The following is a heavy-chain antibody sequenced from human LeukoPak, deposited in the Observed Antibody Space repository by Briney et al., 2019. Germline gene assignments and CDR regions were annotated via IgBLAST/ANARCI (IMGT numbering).Heavy chain of an antibody. CDR3: ARATRRDFWSGPFNWFDP. CDR2: INPSGGST. V-gene: IGHV1-46*01. J-gene: IGHJ5*02. Sequence: ASVKVSCKASGYTFTSYYMHWVRQAPGQGLEWMGIINPSGGSTSYAQKFQGRVTMTRDTSTSTVYMELSSLRSEDTAVFYCARATRRDFWSGPFNWFDPWGQGTLVTVSS. D-gene: IGHD3-3*01. CDR1: GYTFTSYY.